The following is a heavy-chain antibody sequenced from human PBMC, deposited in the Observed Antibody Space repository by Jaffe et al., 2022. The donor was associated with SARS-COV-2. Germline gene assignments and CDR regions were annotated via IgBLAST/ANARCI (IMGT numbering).Heavy chain of an antibody. CDR2: IYYSGHT. CDR1: GGSISSSGYL. V-gene: IGHV4-39*02. Sequence: QLQLQESGPGLVKPSETLSLTCSVSGGSISSSGYLWGWIRQPPGKPLEWIGSIYYSGHTYYNPSLNSRVTLSVDTSKNHFSLQLNSVTAADTAVYYCARLVDGYNFLDCWGQGTQVTVSS. CDR3: ARLVDGYNFLDC. J-gene: IGHJ4*02. D-gene: IGHD5-12*01.